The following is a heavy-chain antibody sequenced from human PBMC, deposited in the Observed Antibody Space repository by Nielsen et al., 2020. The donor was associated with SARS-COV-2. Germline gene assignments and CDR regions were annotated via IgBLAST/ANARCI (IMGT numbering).Heavy chain of an antibody. CDR1: GGSIGSGNYF. V-gene: IGHV4-61*10. J-gene: IGHJ6*02. D-gene: IGHD6-6*01. Sequence: SETLSLTCTVSGGSIGSGNYFWNWLRQPAGKGLEWIGNHLADYNPSLENRVTISVDTSKNEVFLHLTSVTAADTATYFCAGEDPRGDSSRMEVWGQGTTVIVSS. CDR3: AGEDPRGDSSRMEV. CDR2: NHLA.